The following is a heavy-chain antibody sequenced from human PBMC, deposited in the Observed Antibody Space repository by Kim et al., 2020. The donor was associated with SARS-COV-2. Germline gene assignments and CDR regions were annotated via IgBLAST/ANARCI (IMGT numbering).Heavy chain of an antibody. CDR3: ARDPYSSSYNYYGMDV. CDR2: ISSSGSTI. V-gene: IGHV3-48*03. Sequence: GGSLRLSCAASGFTFSSYEMNWVRQAPGKGLEWVSYISSSGSTIYYGDSVKGRFTISRDNAKNSLYLQMNSLRAEDTAVYYCARDPYSSSYNYYGMDVWGQGTTVTVSS. J-gene: IGHJ6*02. CDR1: GFTFSSYE. D-gene: IGHD6-13*01.